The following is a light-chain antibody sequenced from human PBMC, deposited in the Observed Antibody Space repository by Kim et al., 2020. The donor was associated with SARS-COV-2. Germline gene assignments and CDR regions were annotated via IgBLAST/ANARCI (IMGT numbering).Light chain of an antibody. CDR1: QGIGNY. V-gene: IGKV1-27*01. Sequence: DIQMTQSPSSLSASVGDRVTITCRASQGIGNYLAWYQQKPGKVPKLLIYAASTLHSGVPSRFSGSGSGTDFTLTISSLQPEDVATYYCQKYNSAPQTFGPGTKVDIK. J-gene: IGKJ3*01. CDR3: QKYNSAPQT. CDR2: AAS.